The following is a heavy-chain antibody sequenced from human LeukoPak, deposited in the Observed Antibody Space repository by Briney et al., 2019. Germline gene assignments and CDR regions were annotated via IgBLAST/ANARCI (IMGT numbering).Heavy chain of an antibody. J-gene: IGHJ4*02. CDR2: INSDGSST. CDR3: VSEGDIVVVPAAIPDY. Sequence: GGSLRLPCAASGFTFSSYWMHWVRQAPGKGLVWVSRINSDGSSTSYADSVKGRFTISRDNAKNTLYLQMNSLRAEDTAVYYCVSEGDIVVVPAAIPDYWGQGTLVTVSS. CDR1: GFTFSSYW. D-gene: IGHD2-2*02. V-gene: IGHV3-74*01.